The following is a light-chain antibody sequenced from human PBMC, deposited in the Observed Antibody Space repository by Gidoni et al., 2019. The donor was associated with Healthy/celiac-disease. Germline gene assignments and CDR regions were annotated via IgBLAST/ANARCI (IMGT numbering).Light chain of an antibody. Sequence: IQMTQSPSTLSASVGDRVTITCRASQSISSWLAWYQQKPGKAPKLLIYDASSLESGVPSRFSGSGSGTEFTLTISSLQPDDFATYYCQQYNSYSRTFGQXTKLEIK. J-gene: IGKJ2*02. CDR1: QSISSW. V-gene: IGKV1-5*01. CDR2: DAS. CDR3: QQYNSYSRT.